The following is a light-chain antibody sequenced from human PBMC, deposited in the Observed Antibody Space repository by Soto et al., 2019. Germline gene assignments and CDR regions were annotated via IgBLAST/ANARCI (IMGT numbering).Light chain of an antibody. CDR2: GNI. Sequence: QSVLTQPPAVSWATGQRATSSCTGSSSNIGAGYEVHWDQQLPGTARRLLVYGNIYRPSGVPDRFSGSKSGTSVSLAITGLQAEDEADYHCQSYDSSLSGVVFGGGTKLTVL. CDR1: SSNIGAGYE. V-gene: IGLV1-40*01. J-gene: IGLJ3*02. CDR3: QSYDSSLSGVV.